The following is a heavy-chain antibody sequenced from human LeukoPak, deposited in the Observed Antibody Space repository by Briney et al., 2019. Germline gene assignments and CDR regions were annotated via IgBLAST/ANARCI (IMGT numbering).Heavy chain of an antibody. CDR3: AKDPAGAPSWFDP. CDR2: IKGDGSST. J-gene: IGHJ5*02. CDR1: GFTFSNYW. Sequence: GGSLRLSCAASGFTFSNYWMHWVRQTPGEGLVCVSLIKGDGSSTTYADSVKGRFTISRDNAKNTVYLQMNSLRAEDTAVYYCAKDPAGAPSWFDPWGQGTLVTVSS. V-gene: IGHV3-74*01. D-gene: IGHD1-26*01.